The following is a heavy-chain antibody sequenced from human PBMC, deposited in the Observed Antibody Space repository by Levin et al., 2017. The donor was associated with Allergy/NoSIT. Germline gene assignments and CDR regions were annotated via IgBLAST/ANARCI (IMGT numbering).Heavy chain of an antibody. CDR1: GYTFTDYY. D-gene: IGHD2-2*01. V-gene: IGHV1-2*02. Sequence: ALVKVSCKASGYTFTDYYMYWVRQAPGQGLEWMGWIYPYSGGSNYAQKFQGRVTMTRDTSISTAYMELSRLRSDDTAVYYCARELNVVVPTASSYYYYGMDVWGQGTTVTVSS. CDR3: ARELNVVVPTASSYYYYGMDV. J-gene: IGHJ6*02. CDR2: IYPYSGGS.